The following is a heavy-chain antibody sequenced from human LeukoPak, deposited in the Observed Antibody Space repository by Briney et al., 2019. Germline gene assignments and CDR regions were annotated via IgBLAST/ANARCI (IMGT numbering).Heavy chain of an antibody. CDR1: GFTFSSYT. CDR3: ARQTRSPFFDY. J-gene: IGHJ4*02. V-gene: IGHV3-48*01. CDR2: ISSSSSTI. Sequence: GGSLRLSCAASGFTFSSYTMNWVRQAPGKGLEWVSYISSSSSTIYYADSVKGRFTISRDNAKNSLYLQMNSLRAEDTAVYYCARQTRSPFFDYWGQGTLVTVSS. D-gene: IGHD1-1*01.